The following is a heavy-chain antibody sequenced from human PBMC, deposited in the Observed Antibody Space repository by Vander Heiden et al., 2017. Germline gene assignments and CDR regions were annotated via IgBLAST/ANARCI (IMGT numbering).Heavy chain of an antibody. Sequence: EVQLLETGGGLVQPGGSLRLSCAASGFTFSTYAMIWVRQGPGKGLEWVSAISGSGGRLYYADSVKGRFTISRDNSKNTLYLQMNSLRAEDTAVYYCTKEGYCSGGSCYSAFDPWGQGTLVTVSS. D-gene: IGHD2-15*01. V-gene: IGHV3-23*01. J-gene: IGHJ5*02. CDR2: ISGSGGRL. CDR3: TKEGYCSGGSCYSAFDP. CDR1: GFTFSTYA.